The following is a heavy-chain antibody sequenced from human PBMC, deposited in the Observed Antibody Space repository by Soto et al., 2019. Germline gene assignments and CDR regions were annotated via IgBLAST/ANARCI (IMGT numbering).Heavy chain of an antibody. Sequence: SETLSLTCTVSGGSISSGDYYWSWIRQPPGKGLEWIGSIYYSGSTYYNPSLKSRVTISVDTSKNQFSLKLSSVTAADTAVYYCARHLLWFGELLPPDYWGQGTLVTVSS. CDR2: IYYSGST. CDR1: GGSISSGDYY. V-gene: IGHV4-39*01. D-gene: IGHD3-10*01. CDR3: ARHLLWFGELLPPDY. J-gene: IGHJ4*02.